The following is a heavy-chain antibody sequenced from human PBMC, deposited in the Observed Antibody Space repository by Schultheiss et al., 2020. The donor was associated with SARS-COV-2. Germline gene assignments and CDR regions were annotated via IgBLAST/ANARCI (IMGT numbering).Heavy chain of an antibody. CDR2: IYYSGST. Sequence: SETLSLTCTVSNDSVSGYYWSWIRQPPGKGLEWIGYIYYSGSTNYNPSLKSRVTISVDTSKNQFSLKLSSVTAADTAVYYCARGDWFDPWGQGTLVTVSS. J-gene: IGHJ5*02. CDR3: ARGDWFDP. V-gene: IGHV4-59*02. CDR1: NDSVSGYY. D-gene: IGHD1-26*01.